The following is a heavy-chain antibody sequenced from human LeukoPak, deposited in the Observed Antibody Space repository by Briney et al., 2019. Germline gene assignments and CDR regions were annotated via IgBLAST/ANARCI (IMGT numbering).Heavy chain of an antibody. J-gene: IGHJ4*02. CDR3: ARRGYSYGQFGY. D-gene: IGHD5-18*01. CDR1: GGSISSSSYY. V-gene: IGHV4-39*01. Sequence: SETLSLTCTVSGGSISSSSYYWGWLRQPPGKGLEWIGSIYYSGSTYYNPSLKSRVTISVDTSKNQFSLKLSSVTAADTAVYYCARRGYSYGQFGYWGQGTLVTVSS. CDR2: IYYSGST.